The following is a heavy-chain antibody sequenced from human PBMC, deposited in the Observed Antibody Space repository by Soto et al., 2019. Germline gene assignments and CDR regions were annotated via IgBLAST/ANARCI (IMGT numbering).Heavy chain of an antibody. Sequence: QVQLVQSGAEVKKPGASVKVSCKASGYTFTSYYMHWVRQAPGQGLEWMGIINPSGGSTSYAQKCQGRVTMTRDTSTSPVYMELSSLRSEDTAVYYCARLWPSGYCSSTSCPGWFDPWGQGTLVTVSS. CDR1: GYTFTSYY. CDR2: INPSGGST. J-gene: IGHJ5*02. CDR3: ARLWPSGYCSSTSCPGWFDP. V-gene: IGHV1-46*03. D-gene: IGHD2-2*01.